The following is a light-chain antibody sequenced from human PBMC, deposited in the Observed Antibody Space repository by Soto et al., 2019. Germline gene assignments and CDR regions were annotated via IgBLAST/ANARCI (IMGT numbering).Light chain of an antibody. CDR3: QQYNSYDMWS. CDR1: QSISSW. V-gene: IGKV1-5*01. Sequence: DSQMTQSPSTLSTYVGDRVTITCRASQSISSWLAWYQQKPGKAPKLLIYGASSLESGVPSRFSGSGSGTEFTLTISSLQPDDFATYYCQQYNSYDMWSFGQGTKVDIK. J-gene: IGKJ1*01. CDR2: GAS.